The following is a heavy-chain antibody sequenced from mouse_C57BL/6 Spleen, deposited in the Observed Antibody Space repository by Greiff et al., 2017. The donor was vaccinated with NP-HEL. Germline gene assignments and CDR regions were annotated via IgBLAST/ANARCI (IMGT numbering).Heavy chain of an antibody. CDR1: GYTFTSYW. CDR2: IDPSDSYT. J-gene: IGHJ4*01. D-gene: IGHD2-1*01. CDR3: ARRGPGYYGLMDY. V-gene: IGHV1-50*01. Sequence: QVQLQQPGAELVKPGASVKLSCKASGYTFTSYWMQWVKQRPGQGLEWIGEIDPSDSYTNYNQKFKGKATLTVDTSSSTAYMQLSSLPSEDSAVYYCARRGPGYYGLMDYWGQGTSVTVSS.